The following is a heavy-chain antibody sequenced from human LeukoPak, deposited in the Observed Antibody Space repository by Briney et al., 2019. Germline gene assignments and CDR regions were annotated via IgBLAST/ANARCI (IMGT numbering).Heavy chain of an antibody. V-gene: IGHV1-2*02. Sequence: ASVKVSCKASGYTFTSYDINWVRQAPGQGLEWMGWINPNSGGTNYAQKFQGRVTMTRDTSISTAYMELSRLRSDDTAVYYCARDFRPGLGDYWGQGTLVTVSS. CDR3: ARDFRPGLGDY. D-gene: IGHD6-6*01. CDR2: INPNSGGT. J-gene: IGHJ4*02. CDR1: GYTFTSYD.